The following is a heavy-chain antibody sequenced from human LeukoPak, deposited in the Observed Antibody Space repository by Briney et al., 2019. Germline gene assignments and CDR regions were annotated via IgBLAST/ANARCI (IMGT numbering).Heavy chain of an antibody. CDR1: GGSISSDYY. CDR3: ARLEDSSGYYYFDY. J-gene: IGHJ4*02. CDR2: IYHSGST. Sequence: SETLSLTCTVSGGSISSDYYWGWIRQPPGKGLEWIGSIYHSGSTYYNPSLKSRVTISADTSKNQFSLKLSSVTAADTAVYYCARLEDSSGYYYFDYWGQGTLVTVSS. D-gene: IGHD3-22*01. V-gene: IGHV4-38-2*02.